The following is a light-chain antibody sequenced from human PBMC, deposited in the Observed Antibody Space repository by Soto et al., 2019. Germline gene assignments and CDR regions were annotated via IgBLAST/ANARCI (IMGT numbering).Light chain of an antibody. Sequence: EIVLTQSPATVSLYPGERATLSCRASQSVSSYLAWYQQKPGQAPRLLIYDASNRATGIPARFSGSGSGTEFTLIISSLQSEDFAVYYCQQYNNCPAIPFGQGTRLEIK. J-gene: IGKJ5*01. CDR2: DAS. V-gene: IGKV3-11*01. CDR3: QQYNNCPAIP. CDR1: QSVSSY.